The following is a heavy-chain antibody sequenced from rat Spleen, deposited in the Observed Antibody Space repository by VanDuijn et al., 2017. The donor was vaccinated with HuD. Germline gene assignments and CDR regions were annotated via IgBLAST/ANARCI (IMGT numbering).Heavy chain of an antibody. CDR3: ARDAGILRY. Sequence: QVQLKESGPGLVQPSQTLSLTCTVSGFSLTRYHVTWVRQPPGKGLAWMGVIWTGGSTTYDSLLKSRLSISRDISKSQVFLSMNSLQTEDTATYYCARDAGILRYWGQGVMVTVSS. J-gene: IGHJ2*01. V-gene: IGHV2-43*01. D-gene: IGHD1-6*01. CDR2: IWTGGST. CDR1: GFSLTRYH.